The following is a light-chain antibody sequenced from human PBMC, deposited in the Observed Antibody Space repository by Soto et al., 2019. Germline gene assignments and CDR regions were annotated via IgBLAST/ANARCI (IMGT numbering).Light chain of an antibody. CDR2: GAS. V-gene: IGKV3-15*01. Sequence: EIVLTQSPATLSLSPGERATLSCRASQSVSSYLAWYQQKPGQAPRLLIYGASTRATGIPARFSGTGSGTEFTLTISSLQPDDFGTYYCQQYNSFARTFGQGTKVDI. CDR1: QSVSSY. CDR3: QQYNSFART. J-gene: IGKJ1*01.